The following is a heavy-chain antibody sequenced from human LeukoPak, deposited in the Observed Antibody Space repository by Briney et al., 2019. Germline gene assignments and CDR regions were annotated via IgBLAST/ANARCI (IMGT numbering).Heavy chain of an antibody. CDR1: GGSISSYY. D-gene: IGHD6-13*01. CDR2: IYYSGTT. J-gene: IGHJ4*02. Sequence: SETLSLTCTVSGGSISSYYWSWIRQPPGKGLEWIGYIYYSGTTNYNPSLKSRVTISVDTSKNQFSLKLSSLTAADTAVYYCARGVYIAAAQYGYWGQGTLVTVSS. V-gene: IGHV4-59*01. CDR3: ARGVYIAAAQYGY.